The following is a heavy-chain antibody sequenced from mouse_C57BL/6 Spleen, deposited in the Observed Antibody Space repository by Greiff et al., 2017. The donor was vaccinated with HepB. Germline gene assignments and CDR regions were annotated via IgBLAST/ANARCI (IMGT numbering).Heavy chain of an antibody. CDR1: GYTFTSYW. D-gene: IGHD4-1*01. CDR3: ARRFTPGYAMDY. Sequence: QVQLQQPGAELVKPGASVKMSCKASGYTFTSYWITWVKQRPGQGLEWLGDIYPGSGSTNYNEKFKSKATLTVATSSSTAYMQLSSLTSEDSAVYYCARRFTPGYAMDYWGQGTSVTVSS. J-gene: IGHJ4*01. V-gene: IGHV1-55*01. CDR2: IYPGSGST.